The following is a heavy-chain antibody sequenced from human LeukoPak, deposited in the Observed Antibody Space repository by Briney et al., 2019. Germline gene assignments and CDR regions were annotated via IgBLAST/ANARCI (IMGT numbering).Heavy chain of an antibody. CDR1: GFTLSNYG. J-gene: IGHJ5*02. V-gene: IGHV3-30*02. CDR2: LWYDGSKQ. D-gene: IGHD6-19*01. CDR3: AKGVAGTSLDL. Sequence: PGGSLRLSCAASGFTLSNYGMHWVRQAPGKGLEWVTVLWYDGSKQYHGDSVKGRFTISRDKSKNTLYLQMNSLRTEDMAVYYCAKGVAGTSLDLWGQGTLVTVSS.